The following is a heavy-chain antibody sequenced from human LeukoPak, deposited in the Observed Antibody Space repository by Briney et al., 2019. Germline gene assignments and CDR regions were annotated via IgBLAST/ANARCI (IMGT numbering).Heavy chain of an antibody. J-gene: IGHJ4*02. Sequence: PLETLSLTCAVYGGSFSGYYWSWIRQPPGKGLEWIGEINRSGSTNYNPSLKSRVTISVDTSKNQFSLKLSSVTAADTAVYYCARGTLVGATPFDYWGQGTLVTVSS. CDR1: GGSFSGYY. V-gene: IGHV4-34*01. CDR2: INRSGST. D-gene: IGHD1-26*01. CDR3: ARGTLVGATPFDY.